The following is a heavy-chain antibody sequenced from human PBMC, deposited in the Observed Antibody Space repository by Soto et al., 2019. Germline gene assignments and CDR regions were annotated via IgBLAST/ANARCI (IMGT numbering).Heavy chain of an antibody. J-gene: IGHJ6*02. CDR2: ISYDGSNK. Sequence: AGGSLRLSCAASGFTFSSYGMHWVRQAPGKGLEWVAVISYDGSNKYYADSVKGRFTISRDNSKNTLYLQMNSLRAEDTAVYYCAKDRAIFGVVSYYGMDVWGQGTTVTVSS. CDR1: GFTFSSYG. V-gene: IGHV3-30*18. D-gene: IGHD3-3*01. CDR3: AKDRAIFGVVSYYGMDV.